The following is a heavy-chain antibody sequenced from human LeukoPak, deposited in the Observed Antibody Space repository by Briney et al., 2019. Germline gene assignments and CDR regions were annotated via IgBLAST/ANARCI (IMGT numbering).Heavy chain of an antibody. V-gene: IGHV1-8*01. D-gene: IGHD6-13*01. CDR2: MSPNSGNT. Sequence: ASVKVSCKASGYTFTSDDVNWVRQATGQGLEWMGWMSPNSGNTGYAQKFQGRVTMSRNISINTAYMELSSLRSEDTAVYYCARSIAAAGNWFDPWGRGTLVTVSS. CDR1: GYTFTSDD. CDR3: ARSIAAAGNWFDP. J-gene: IGHJ5*02.